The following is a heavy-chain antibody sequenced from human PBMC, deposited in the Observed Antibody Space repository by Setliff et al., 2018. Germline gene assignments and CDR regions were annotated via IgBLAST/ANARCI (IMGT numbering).Heavy chain of an antibody. CDR3: ARENGYCSGGACYFMFDY. V-gene: IGHV4-59*11. CDR1: GGSSSSHY. Sequence: SETLSLTCTVSGGSSSSHYWSWIRQPPGKGLEWIGYTHYSGTTNYNPSLKSRVTLSLDTAKNRFSLELRAVTAADTALYYCARENGYCSGGACYFMFDYWGQGTLVTVSS. D-gene: IGHD2-15*01. CDR2: THYSGTT. J-gene: IGHJ4*02.